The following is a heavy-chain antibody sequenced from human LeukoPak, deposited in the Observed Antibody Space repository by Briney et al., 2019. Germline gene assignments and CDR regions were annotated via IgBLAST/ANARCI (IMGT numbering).Heavy chain of an antibody. CDR1: GNTFTSYG. CDR3: ARDGGYYYDSSGYYFEY. J-gene: IGHJ4*02. CDR2: ISGHNGNT. Sequence: ASVKVSCKASGNTFTSYGISWVRQAPGQGLEWMGWISGHNGNTNYAQKIQGRVTMTTDTSTSTAYMELRSLRSDDTAVYYCARDGGYYYDSSGYYFEYWGQGTLVTVSS. V-gene: IGHV1-18*01. D-gene: IGHD3-22*01.